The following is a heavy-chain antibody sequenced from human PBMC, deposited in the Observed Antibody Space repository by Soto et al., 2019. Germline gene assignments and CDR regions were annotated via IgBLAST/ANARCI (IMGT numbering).Heavy chain of an antibody. CDR1: GFTFSSYA. CDR3: AKVLWWELLQNGMDV. D-gene: IGHD1-26*01. J-gene: IGHJ6*02. Sequence: GGSLRLSCAASGFTFSSYAMSWVRQAPGKGLEWVSAISGSGGSTYYADSVKGRFTISRDNSKNTLYLQMNSLRAEDTAVYYCAKVLWWELLQNGMDVWGQGTTVTVSS. CDR2: ISGSGGST. V-gene: IGHV3-23*01.